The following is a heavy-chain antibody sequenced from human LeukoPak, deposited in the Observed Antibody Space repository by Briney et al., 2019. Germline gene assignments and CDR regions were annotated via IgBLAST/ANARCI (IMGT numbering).Heavy chain of an antibody. CDR3: ARGGHCSSSSCYLGAFDI. D-gene: IGHD2-2*01. CDR2: ISSSGTTT. J-gene: IGHJ3*02. CDR1: GFTFSDYF. V-gene: IGHV3-11*04. Sequence: GGSLRLSCAASGFTFSDYFMTWIRQAPGKGLEWVSYISSSGTTTYYADSVKARSTISRDNAKNSLYVQVNSLRAEDTAVYYGARGGHCSSSSCYLGAFDIWGKGTMVTVSS.